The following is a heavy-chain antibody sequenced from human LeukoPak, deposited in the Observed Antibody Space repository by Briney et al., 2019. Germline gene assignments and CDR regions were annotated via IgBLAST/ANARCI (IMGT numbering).Heavy chain of an antibody. D-gene: IGHD6-19*01. CDR1: GFTVSSNY. CDR3: AKEKGYSSGPTDY. Sequence: PGGSLRLSCAASGFTVSSNYMNWVRQAPGKGLEWVSVIYSGGSTYYADSVKGRFTISRDNSKNTLYLQMNSLRAEDTAVYYCAKEKGYSSGPTDYWGQGTLVTVSS. J-gene: IGHJ4*02. V-gene: IGHV3-66*01. CDR2: IYSGGST.